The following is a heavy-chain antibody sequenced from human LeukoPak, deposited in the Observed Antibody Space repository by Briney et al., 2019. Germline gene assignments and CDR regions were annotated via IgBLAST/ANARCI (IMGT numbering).Heavy chain of an antibody. D-gene: IGHD3-10*01. Sequence: VGSLRLSCAPSRFTFSSYGMHWVRQAPGPRLEGVAVIRDDGSNKYYADSVKGRFTISRDNTKNTLYLQMNSVRVQDPAVYYCAKVVRGRVRGVMVVKRLFYYYYYYMDGWGKGTTVTISS. CDR3: AKVVRGRVRGVMVVKRLFYYYYYYMDG. CDR2: IRDDGSNK. CDR1: RFTFSSYG. V-gene: IGHV3-30*02. J-gene: IGHJ6*03.